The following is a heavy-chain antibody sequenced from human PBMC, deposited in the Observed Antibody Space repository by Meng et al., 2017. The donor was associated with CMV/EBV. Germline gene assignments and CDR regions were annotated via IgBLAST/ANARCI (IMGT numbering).Heavy chain of an antibody. D-gene: IGHD1-1*01. V-gene: IGHV4-34*01. CDR2: ITHSGSA. CDR1: GCSFSCYY. Sequence: GCSFSCYYWCWIRPPPGKGLEWVGEITHSGSANYNPSLESRGTISVNTTKNQFALMLSSMTAADTAVYYCARCPPRAFTTGTTLLDYWGQGTLVTVSS. CDR3: ARCPPRAFTTGTTLLDY. J-gene: IGHJ4*02.